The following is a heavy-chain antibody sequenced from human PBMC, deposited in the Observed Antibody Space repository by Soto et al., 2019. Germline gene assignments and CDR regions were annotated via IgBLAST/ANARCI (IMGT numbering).Heavy chain of an antibody. D-gene: IGHD2-2*01. J-gene: IGHJ6*03. CDR1: GFTFSSYA. V-gene: IGHV3-23*01. Sequence: PGGSLRLSCAASGFTFSSYAMSWVRQAPGKGLEWVSAISGSGGSTYYADSVKGRFTISRDNSKNTLYLQMNSLRAEDTAVYYCAKVGAGCSSTSCKYYYYYYMDVWGKGTTVTVSS. CDR2: ISGSGGST. CDR3: AKVGAGCSSTSCKYYYYYYMDV.